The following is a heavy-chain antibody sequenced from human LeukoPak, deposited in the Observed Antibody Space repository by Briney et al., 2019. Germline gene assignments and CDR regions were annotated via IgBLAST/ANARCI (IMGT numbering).Heavy chain of an antibody. V-gene: IGHV3-21*01. D-gene: IGHD6-6*01. J-gene: IGHJ4*02. Sequence: GGSLRLSCAASGFTFSSYSVNWVRQAPGKGLEWVSFISSSSSYIYYADSVKGRFTISRDNAKNSLYLQMNSLGAEDTAVYYCTRDEDFYSSSSDYWGQGTLVTVSS. CDR3: TRDEDFYSSSSDY. CDR2: ISSSSSYI. CDR1: GFTFSSYS.